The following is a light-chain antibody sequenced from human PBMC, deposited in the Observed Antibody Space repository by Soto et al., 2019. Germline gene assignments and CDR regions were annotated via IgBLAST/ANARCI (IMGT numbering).Light chain of an antibody. CDR2: GNS. V-gene: IGLV1-40*01. Sequence: QSVLTQPPSVSGAPGQRVTISCTGSSSNIGAGYDVHWYQQLPGTAPKLLIYGNSNRPSGVPDRFSGSKSGTSASLAITGPQAEDEADYHCQSYDSSLSGWVFGGGTKLTVL. J-gene: IGLJ3*02. CDR1: SSNIGAGYD. CDR3: QSYDSSLSGWV.